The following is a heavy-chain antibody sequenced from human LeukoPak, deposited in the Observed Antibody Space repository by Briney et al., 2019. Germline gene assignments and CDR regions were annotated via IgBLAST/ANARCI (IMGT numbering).Heavy chain of an antibody. CDR3: AKEWSRDRKRQPGLFDY. CDR2: IRYDGSNK. Sequence: GGSLRLSCAASGFSFSSYGMHWVRQAPGKGLEWVAFIRYDGSNKYYADSVKGRFTISRVNPKNTLYLQMNSLRAQGPAVFYCAKEWSRDRKRQPGLFDYWARETRVTVSS. CDR1: GFSFSSYG. D-gene: IGHD5-24*01. V-gene: IGHV3-30*02. J-gene: IGHJ4*02.